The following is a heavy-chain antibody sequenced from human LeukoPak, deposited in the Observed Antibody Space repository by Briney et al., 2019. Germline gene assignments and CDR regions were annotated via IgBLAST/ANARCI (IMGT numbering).Heavy chain of an antibody. CDR2: IRYDGSNK. CDR1: GFTFSSYD. CDR3: AKIGGYVVY. Sequence: GGSLRLSCAASGFTFSSYDIHWVRQAPGKGLEWVAFIRYDGSNKYYADSVRGRFTISRDNSKNTLYLQMNSLRVEDTAVYFCAKIGGYVVYWGQGTLVTVSS. V-gene: IGHV3-30*02. J-gene: IGHJ4*02.